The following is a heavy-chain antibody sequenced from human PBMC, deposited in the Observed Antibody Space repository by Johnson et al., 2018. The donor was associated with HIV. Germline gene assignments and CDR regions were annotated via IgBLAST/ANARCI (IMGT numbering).Heavy chain of an antibody. V-gene: IGHV3-30*14. CDR3: ARDGGRGYCSSTSCLREVFFAFDI. CDR1: GFTFSSYA. CDR2: ISYDGSNK. D-gene: IGHD2-2*01. J-gene: IGHJ3*02. Sequence: QVQLVESGGGVVQPGRSLRLSCAASGFTFSSYAMHWVRQAPGKGLEWVAVISYDGSNKYYADSVTGRFTISRDTAKNTLYLQMNSLRAEDTAVYYRARDGGRGYCSSTSCLREVFFAFDIWGQGTMVTVAS.